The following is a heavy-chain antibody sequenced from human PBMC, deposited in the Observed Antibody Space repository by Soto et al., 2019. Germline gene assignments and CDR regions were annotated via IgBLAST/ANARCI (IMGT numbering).Heavy chain of an antibody. CDR1: GYNLTSYG. J-gene: IGHJ4*02. D-gene: IGHD5-18*01. CDR3: ARHTAMGRPFDY. Sequence: GASVKVSCKASGYNLTSYGLSWVRQAPGQGLEWMGWISFYNGNTNYAQKLQGRVTMTTDRSSSTAYMELRSLRSDDTAVYYCARHTAMGRPFDYWGQGTLVTVS. CDR2: ISFYNGNT. V-gene: IGHV1-18*01.